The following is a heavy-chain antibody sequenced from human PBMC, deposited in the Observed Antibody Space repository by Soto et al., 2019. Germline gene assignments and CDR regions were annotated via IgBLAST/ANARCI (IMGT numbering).Heavy chain of an antibody. CDR3: AKLLGDSVSYPTGY. J-gene: IGHJ4*02. CDR2: IGGSGGSST. CDR1: AITSSSYA. Sequence: EVQLLESGGDLVQPGGSLRLSCAASAITSSSYAMSWVRQAPGKGLEWVSTIGGSGGSSTYYADSVKGRFTIFRDNSKDTLYLHMNSLRAEDTAVYYCAKLLGDSVSYPTGYWGQGTLVTVSS. D-gene: IGHD3-16*01. V-gene: IGHV3-23*01.